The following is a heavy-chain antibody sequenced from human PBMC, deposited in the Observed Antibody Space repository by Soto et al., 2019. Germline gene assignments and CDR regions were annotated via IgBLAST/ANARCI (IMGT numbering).Heavy chain of an antibody. D-gene: IGHD5-18*01. V-gene: IGHV4-39*01. CDR2: IYYSGST. J-gene: IGHJ6*02. Sequence: SETLSLTCTFSGCSMTSYYWSWIRHPPGKGLEWIGSIYYSGSTYYNPSLKSRVTISVDTSKNQFSLKLSSVTAADTAVYYCARLGIQLWLQLSTGMDVWGQGTTVTVSS. CDR3: ARLGIQLWLQLSTGMDV. CDR1: GCSMTSYY.